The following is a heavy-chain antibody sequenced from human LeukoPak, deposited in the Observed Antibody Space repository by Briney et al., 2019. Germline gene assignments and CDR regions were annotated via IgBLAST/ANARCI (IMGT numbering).Heavy chain of an antibody. CDR1: GGSISSSSYY. CDR3: ASWRAGGSYYFDY. D-gene: IGHD1-26*01. Sequence: SETLSLTCTVSGGSISSSSYYWGWIRQPPGKGLEWIGSIYYSGSTNYNPSLKSRVTISVDTSKNQFSLKLSSVTAADTAVYYCASWRAGGSYYFDYWGQGTLVTVSS. V-gene: IGHV4-39*07. J-gene: IGHJ4*02. CDR2: IYYSGST.